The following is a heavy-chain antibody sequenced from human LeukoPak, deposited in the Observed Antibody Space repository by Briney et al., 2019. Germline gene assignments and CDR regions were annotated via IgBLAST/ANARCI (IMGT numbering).Heavy chain of an antibody. CDR2: ISDDGSTK. V-gene: IGHV3-48*03. Sequence: GGSLRLSCVGSGLTFSGFELNWVRQAPGKGLDWVSYISDDGSTKTYGDSVEGRFTISRDNAKNTLSLQMNSLRLEDTGVYYCSRRFRDWGRGILVTVSS. J-gene: IGHJ4*02. CDR1: GLTFSGFE. CDR3: SRRFRD.